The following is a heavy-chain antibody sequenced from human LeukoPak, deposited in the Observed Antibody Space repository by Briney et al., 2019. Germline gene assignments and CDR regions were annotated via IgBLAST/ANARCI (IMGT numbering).Heavy chain of an antibody. V-gene: IGHV1-8*03. D-gene: IGHD2-2*01. CDR1: GYTFTSYD. CDR3: AIRGPSRSLFGFDI. Sequence: ASVKVSCKASGYTFTSYDINWVRQATGQGLEWMGWMNPNSGNTGYAQKFQGRVTITRNTSISTAYMELSRLRSEDTAVYYCAIRGPSRSLFGFDIWGQGTMVTVSS. J-gene: IGHJ3*02. CDR2: MNPNSGNT.